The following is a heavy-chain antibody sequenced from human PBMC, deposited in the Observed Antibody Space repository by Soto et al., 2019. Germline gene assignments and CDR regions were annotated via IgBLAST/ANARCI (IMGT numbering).Heavy chain of an antibody. CDR3: ATEKYGGGRVGVDT. D-gene: IGHD1-26*01. Sequence: QVQLVQSGAEVKKPGSSLKVSCETSGGTSTIYTITWVRQAPGQGLQWMGRIVPTLRLTNYAQDFQGRLTLTADTSTSTAHMELSSLTSEDTAVYYCATEKYGGGRVGVDTRGQGTLVTVSS. CDR2: IVPTLRLT. V-gene: IGHV1-69*08. J-gene: IGHJ4*02. CDR1: GGTSTIYT.